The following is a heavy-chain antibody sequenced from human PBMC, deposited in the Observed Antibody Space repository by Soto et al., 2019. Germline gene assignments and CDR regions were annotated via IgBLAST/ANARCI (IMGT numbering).Heavy chain of an antibody. D-gene: IGHD3-10*01. J-gene: IGHJ4*02. CDR3: ARHRKGGKGTLLWFGEPSFDY. V-gene: IGHV3-7*01. CDR2: IKQDGSEK. Sequence: GGSLRLSCAASGFTFSSYWMSWVRQAPGKGLEWVANIKQDGSEKYYVDSVKGRFTISRDNAKNSLYLQMNSLRAEDTAVYYCARHRKGGKGTLLWFGEPSFDYWGQGTLVTVSS. CDR1: GFTFSSYW.